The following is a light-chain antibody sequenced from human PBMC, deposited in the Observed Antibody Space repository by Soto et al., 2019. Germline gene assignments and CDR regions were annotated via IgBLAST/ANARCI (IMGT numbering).Light chain of an antibody. CDR3: AAWDDSLSGVV. CDR1: SSNIGSNY. Sequence: QSVLTQPPSASGTPGQRVTISCSGSSSNIGSNYVYWYQQLPGTAPKLLIYRNNQRPSGVPDRFSGSKSGTSASLAISGVRSEDEADYYCAAWDDSLSGVVFGGGTKLTVL. J-gene: IGLJ2*01. V-gene: IGLV1-47*01. CDR2: RNN.